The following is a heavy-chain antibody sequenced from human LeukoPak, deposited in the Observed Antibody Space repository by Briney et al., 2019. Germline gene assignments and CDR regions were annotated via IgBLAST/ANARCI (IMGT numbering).Heavy chain of an antibody. J-gene: IGHJ4*02. CDR1: GGSISSYY. V-gene: IGHV4-59*08. CDR3: AGDSSSYADY. Sequence: PSETLSLTCTVSGGSISSYYWSWIRQPPGRGLEWIGYIYYSGSTYYNPSLKSRVTISVDTSKNQFSLQLSSVTAADTAVYYCAGDSSSYADYWGPGTLVTVSS. D-gene: IGHD3-22*01. CDR2: IYYSGST.